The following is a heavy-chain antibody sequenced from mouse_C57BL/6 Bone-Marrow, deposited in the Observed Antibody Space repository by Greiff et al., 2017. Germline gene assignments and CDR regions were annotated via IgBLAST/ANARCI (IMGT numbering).Heavy chain of an antibody. CDR3: ARQGYYFDY. CDR2: ISSGSSTI. Sequence: EVQLVESGGGLVKPGGSLKLSCAASGFTFSDYGMHWVRQAPEKGLEWVAYISSGSSTIYYADTVKGRFTISRAHATNTLCLPMTGLRSEDTAMYYCARQGYYFDYGGQGTTLTVSS. V-gene: IGHV5-17*01. CDR1: GFTFSDYG. J-gene: IGHJ2*01.